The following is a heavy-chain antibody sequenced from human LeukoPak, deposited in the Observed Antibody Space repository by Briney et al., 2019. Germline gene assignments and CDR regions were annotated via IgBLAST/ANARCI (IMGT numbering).Heavy chain of an antibody. Sequence: TGGSLRLSCAASGFTFTNYEMIWVRQAPGKGLEWISYISSSGSTIYYADSVKGRFTMSRDNAKNSVHLQMNSLRAEDTAVYYCARETLYSDYEGNYIDYWGQGPLVTVSS. CDR3: ARETLYSDYEGNYIDY. CDR2: ISSSGSTI. J-gene: IGHJ4*02. V-gene: IGHV3-48*03. D-gene: IGHD4-11*01. CDR1: GFTFTNYE.